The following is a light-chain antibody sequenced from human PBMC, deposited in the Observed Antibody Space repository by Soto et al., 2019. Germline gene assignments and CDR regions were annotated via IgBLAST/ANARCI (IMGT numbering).Light chain of an antibody. V-gene: IGLV2-14*01. CDR2: DVS. Sequence: QSVLTQPASVSGSPGQSSTISCTGTSSDVGGYNYVSWYQQHPGKAPKLMIYDVSNRPSGVSNRFSGSKSGNTASLTISGLQAEDEADYYCSSYTSSSPYVFGTRTKLTVL. CDR1: SSDVGGYNY. CDR3: SSYTSSSPYV. J-gene: IGLJ1*01.